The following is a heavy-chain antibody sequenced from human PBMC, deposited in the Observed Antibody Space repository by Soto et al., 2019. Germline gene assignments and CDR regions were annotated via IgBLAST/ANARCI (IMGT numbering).Heavy chain of an antibody. CDR1: GFTISSNY. CDR3: ARFSGYDGGAIDI. V-gene: IGHV3-53*04. D-gene: IGHD5-12*01. J-gene: IGHJ3*02. CDR2: IYSGGST. Sequence: GGSLRLSRATSGFTISSNYISWVRPAPGKGLEWVSVIYSGGSTYYADSVKGRFTISRHNSKNTLYLQMNSLRAEDTAVYYCARFSGYDGGAIDIWGQGKMVTVSS.